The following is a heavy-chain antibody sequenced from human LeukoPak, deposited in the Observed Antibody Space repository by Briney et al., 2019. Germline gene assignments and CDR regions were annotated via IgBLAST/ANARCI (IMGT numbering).Heavy chain of an antibody. CDR2: IDSGGTT. Sequence: PGGSLRLSCAASGFTVSSNYMSWVRQAPRKGLEWVSFIDSGGTTYSADSVKGRFTISRDNSKNTLCLQMNSLRAEDTAVYYCARAAAGSSFYFDYWGQGTLVTVSS. J-gene: IGHJ4*02. V-gene: IGHV3-66*01. CDR1: GFTVSSNY. CDR3: ARAAAGSSFYFDY. D-gene: IGHD6-13*01.